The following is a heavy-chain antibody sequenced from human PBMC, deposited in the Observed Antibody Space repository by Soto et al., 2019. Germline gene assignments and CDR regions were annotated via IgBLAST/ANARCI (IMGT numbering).Heavy chain of an antibody. CDR1: GYTFTSYG. D-gene: IGHD3-10*01. V-gene: IGHV1-18*01. Sequence: SVKVSCKASGYTFTSYGISWVRQAPGQGLEWMGWISVYNGNTNYAQKLQGRVTMTTDTSTSTAYMELRSLRSDDTAVYYCASGWFGEFVYYFDYWGQGTLVTV. CDR3: ASGWFGEFVYYFDY. CDR2: ISVYNGNT. J-gene: IGHJ4*02.